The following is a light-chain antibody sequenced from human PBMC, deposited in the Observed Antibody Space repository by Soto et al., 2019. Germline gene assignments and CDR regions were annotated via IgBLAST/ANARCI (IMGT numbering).Light chain of an antibody. Sequence: QSVLTQPASVSGSPGQSITISCTGTSSDVGGYNSVSWYRQDPGKAPKLMIYDVTNRPSGVSNRFSGSKSGNTASLTISGLQAEDEADYYCSSFTSDITYVFGTGT. CDR3: SSFTSDITYV. CDR1: SSDVGGYNS. V-gene: IGLV2-14*01. J-gene: IGLJ1*01. CDR2: DVT.